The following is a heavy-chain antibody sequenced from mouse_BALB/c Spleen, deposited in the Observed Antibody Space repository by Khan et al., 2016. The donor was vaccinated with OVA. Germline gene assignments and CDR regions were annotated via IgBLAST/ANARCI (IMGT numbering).Heavy chain of an antibody. J-gene: IGHJ4*01. V-gene: IGHV2-6-1*01. CDR3: ARQPYYHYNIMDY. CDR1: GFSLKNYG. D-gene: IGHD2-10*01. Sequence: QVQLKESGPGLAAPSQSLSITCTISGFSLKNYGVHWVRQPPGKGLEWLVVIWSDGNTNYNSALKSRLTITKDNSQSQVFLKINSLQTDDTAIYFCARQPYYHYNIMDYWGQGTSVTVSS. CDR2: IWSDGNT.